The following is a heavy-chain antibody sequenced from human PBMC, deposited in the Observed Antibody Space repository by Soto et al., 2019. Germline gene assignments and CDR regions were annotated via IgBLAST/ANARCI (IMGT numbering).Heavy chain of an antibody. CDR3: ARALTVLRYFDWLSPDHFDY. CDR1: GFTFSSYW. Sequence: GGSLRLSCAASGFTFSSYWMSWVRQAPGKGLEWVANIKQDGSEKYYVDSVKGRFTISRDNAKNSLYLQMNSLGAEDTAVYYCARALTVLRYFDWLSPDHFDYWGQGTLVTVSS. CDR2: IKQDGSEK. J-gene: IGHJ4*02. D-gene: IGHD3-9*01. V-gene: IGHV3-7*01.